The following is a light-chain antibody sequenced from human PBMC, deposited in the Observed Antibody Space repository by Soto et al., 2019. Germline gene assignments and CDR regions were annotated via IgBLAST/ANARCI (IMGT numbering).Light chain of an antibody. V-gene: IGLV2-14*01. J-gene: IGLJ1*01. Sequence: QSALTQSASVSGSPGQSITISCTGTSSGVGGYDYVSWYQQHPGKAPKLMIYDVTNRPSGVSNRFSGSKSGNTASLTISGLQAEDEADYYCISYASTNTYVFGTGTKVTVL. CDR2: DVT. CDR1: SSGVGGYDY. CDR3: ISYASTNTYV.